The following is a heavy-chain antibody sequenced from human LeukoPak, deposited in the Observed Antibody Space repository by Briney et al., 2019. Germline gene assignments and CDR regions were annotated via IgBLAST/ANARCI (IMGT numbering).Heavy chain of an antibody. D-gene: IGHD3-10*01. CDR3: AKVPLGVTMVRGVIPDY. CDR1: GFTFSSYA. CDR2: ISGSGGST. Sequence: PGGSLRLSCAASGFTFSSYAMSWVRQAPGKGLEWVSAISGSGGSTYYADSVKGRFTISRDNSKNTLYLQMNSLRAEDTAVYYCAKVPLGVTMVRGVIPDYWGQGTLVTVSS. V-gene: IGHV3-23*01. J-gene: IGHJ4*02.